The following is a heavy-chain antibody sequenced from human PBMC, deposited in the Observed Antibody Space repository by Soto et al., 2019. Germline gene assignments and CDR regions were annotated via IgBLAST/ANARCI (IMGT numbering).Heavy chain of an antibody. CDR3: ARKGALWFGESRANWFDP. J-gene: IGHJ5*02. V-gene: IGHV1-8*01. D-gene: IGHD3-10*01. CDR1: GYTFTSYD. Sequence: ASEKVSCKASGYTFTSYDINWVRQATGQGLEWMGWMNPNSGNTGYAQKFQGRVTMTRNTSISTAYMELSSLRSEDTAVYYCARKGALWFGESRANWFDPWGQGTLVTVSS. CDR2: MNPNSGNT.